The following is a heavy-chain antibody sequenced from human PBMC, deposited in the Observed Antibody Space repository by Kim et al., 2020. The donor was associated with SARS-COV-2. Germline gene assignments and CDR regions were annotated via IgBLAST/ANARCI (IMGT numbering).Heavy chain of an antibody. V-gene: IGHV3-30*02. Sequence: DSVKGRFNNSRDNSMNTLYLQMNSLRAEDTAGYYCAKDLSVGAAGYYFDYWGQGTLVTVSS. J-gene: IGHJ4*02. D-gene: IGHD6-13*01. CDR3: AKDLSVGAAGYYFDY.